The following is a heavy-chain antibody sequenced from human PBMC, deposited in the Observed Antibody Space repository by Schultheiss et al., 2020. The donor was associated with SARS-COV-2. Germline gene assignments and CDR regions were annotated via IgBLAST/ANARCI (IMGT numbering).Heavy chain of an antibody. CDR2: IKQDGSEK. CDR3: ASGPEGEYQLLWPWFDP. D-gene: IGHD2-2*01. V-gene: IGHV3-7*05. Sequence: GESLKISCAASGFTFSSYWMSWVRQAPGKGLEWVANIKQDGSEKYYVDSVKGRFTISRDNAKNSLYLQMNSLRAEDTAVYYCASGPEGEYQLLWPWFDPWGQGTLVTVSS. CDR1: GFTFSSYW. J-gene: IGHJ5*02.